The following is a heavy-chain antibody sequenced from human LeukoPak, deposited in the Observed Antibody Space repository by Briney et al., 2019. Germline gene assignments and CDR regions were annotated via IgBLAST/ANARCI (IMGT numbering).Heavy chain of an antibody. CDR1: GFTFDDYG. CDR3: ARTRVRIAAAGPLGY. V-gene: IGHV3-20*04. Sequence: PGGSLRLSCAASGFTFDDYGMSWVRQAPGKGLEWVSGINWNGGSTGYADSVKGRFTISRDNAKNSLYLQMNSLRAEDTAVYYCARTRVRIAAAGPLGYWGQGTLVTVSS. CDR2: INWNGGST. J-gene: IGHJ4*02. D-gene: IGHD6-13*01.